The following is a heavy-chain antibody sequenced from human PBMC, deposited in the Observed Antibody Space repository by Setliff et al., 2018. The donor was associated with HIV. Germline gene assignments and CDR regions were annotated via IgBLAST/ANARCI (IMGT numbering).Heavy chain of an antibody. V-gene: IGHV4-59*12. Sequence: SETLSLTCTVSGGSISSYYWSWIRQPPGKGLDVIGYIYYSGSTYYNPSLKSRVTISVDTSKSHFSLRLCSVTAADTAVYYCARDGTIFHYGMDVWGQGTTVTVSS. CDR2: IYYSGST. CDR1: GGSISSYY. D-gene: IGHD3-3*01. J-gene: IGHJ6*02. CDR3: ARDGTIFHYGMDV.